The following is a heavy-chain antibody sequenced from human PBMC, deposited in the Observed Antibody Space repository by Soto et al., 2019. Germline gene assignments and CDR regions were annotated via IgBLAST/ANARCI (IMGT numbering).Heavy chain of an antibody. J-gene: IGHJ6*02. Sequence: QVQLVQSGAEVKKPGSSVKVSCKASGGTFSSYAISWVRQAPGQGLEWMGGIIPIFGTANYAQKFQGRVTITADESTSTAYMELSSLRSEDTAVYYCERDLSSTSCYRCYYGMDVWGQGTTVTVSS. V-gene: IGHV1-69*01. D-gene: IGHD2-2*01. CDR1: GGTFSSYA. CDR3: ERDLSSTSCYRCYYGMDV. CDR2: IIPIFGTA.